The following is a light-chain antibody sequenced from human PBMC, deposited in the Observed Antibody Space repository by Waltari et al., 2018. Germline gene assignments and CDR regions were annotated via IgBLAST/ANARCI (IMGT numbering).Light chain of an antibody. CDR2: NVS. CDR1: SSDVGDYNY. Sequence: QSALTQPASVSGSPGQSITISCTGTSSDVGDYNYSSWYQQHPGRAPKLIIYNVSNRPSGISNRLSGSKSGNTASLTISGLQAEDEADYYCSSHISSTTLVFGGGTKLTVV. V-gene: IGLV2-14*01. J-gene: IGLJ3*02. CDR3: SSHISSTTLV.